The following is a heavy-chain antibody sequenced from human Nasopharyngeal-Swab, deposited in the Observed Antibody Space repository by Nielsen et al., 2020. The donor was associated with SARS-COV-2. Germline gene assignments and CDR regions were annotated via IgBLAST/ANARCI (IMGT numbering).Heavy chain of an antibody. CDR3: ARDLGSGTVSDY. V-gene: IGHV3-7*01. J-gene: IGHJ4*02. CDR2: IKQDGSEK. D-gene: IGHD4-17*01. Sequence: WVRQAPGKGLEWVANIKQDGSEKYYVDSVKGRFTISRDNAKNSLYLQMNSLRAEDTAVYYCARDLGSGTVSDYWGQGTLVTVSS.